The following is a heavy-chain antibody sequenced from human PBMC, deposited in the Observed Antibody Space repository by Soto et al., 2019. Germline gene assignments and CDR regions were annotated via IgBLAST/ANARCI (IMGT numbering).Heavy chain of an antibody. CDR3: AKTLEPDRVDAFDI. CDR2: ISGSGGST. Sequence: PGGSLRLSCAASGFTFSSYAISWVRQAPGKGLEWVSAISGSGGSTYNAVSVKGRFTFSRVISKNTLYLQMNSLRAEDTAVYYCAKTLEPDRVDAFDIWGQGTMVTVSS. CDR1: GFTFSSYA. J-gene: IGHJ3*02. V-gene: IGHV3-23*01. D-gene: IGHD1-1*01.